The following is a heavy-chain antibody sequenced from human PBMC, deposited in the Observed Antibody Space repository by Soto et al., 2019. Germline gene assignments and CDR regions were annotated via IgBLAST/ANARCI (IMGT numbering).Heavy chain of an antibody. CDR2: ISGSGYSK. CDR3: AKSRVDMWSTCSFDA. CDR1: GFSFDSHS. Sequence: EVQLLESGGGLVQPGGSLKLSCAASGFSFDSHSMSWVRQAPGKGLEWVAGISGSGYSKYNADCVRGRFTISRDNSWNTLKLKMNSLRAEDTALYYGAKSRVDMWSTCSFDAWGQGTVVTVSS. V-gene: IGHV3-23*01. D-gene: IGHD1-26*01. J-gene: IGHJ4*02.